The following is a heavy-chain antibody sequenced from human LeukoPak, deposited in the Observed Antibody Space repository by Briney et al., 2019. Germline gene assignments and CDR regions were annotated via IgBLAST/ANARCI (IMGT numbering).Heavy chain of an antibody. CDR2: ISAFNGHT. V-gene: IGHV1-18*01. CDR3: ARGYQTSYYDRSGYLTYFDY. J-gene: IGHJ4*02. CDR1: GYTFTSYG. D-gene: IGHD3-22*01. Sequence: ASVKVSCKASGYTFTSYGITWVRQAPGQGLEWMGWISAFNGHTKYAQKFQGRVTMTTDTSTKIAYMDLTSLRFDDTAVYYCARGYQTSYYDRSGYLTYFDYWGQGTPVTVSS.